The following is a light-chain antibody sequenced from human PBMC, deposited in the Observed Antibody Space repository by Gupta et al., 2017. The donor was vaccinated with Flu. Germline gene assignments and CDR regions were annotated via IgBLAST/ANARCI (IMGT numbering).Light chain of an antibody. J-gene: IGKJ1*01. V-gene: IGKV1-5*03. CDR1: QSISSW. CDR2: KAS. CDR3: QQYNSYSWT. Sequence: IQMTQSPSTLSASVGDRVTITCRASQSISSWLAWYQQKPGKAPKLLIYKASSLESGVPSRFSGSRSGTEFTLTISSRQPDDFATYYCQQYNSYSWTFGQGTKVEIK.